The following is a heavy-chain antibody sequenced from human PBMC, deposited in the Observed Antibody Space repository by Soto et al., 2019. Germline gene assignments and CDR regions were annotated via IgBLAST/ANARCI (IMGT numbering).Heavy chain of an antibody. V-gene: IGHV4-39*07. Sequence: SDTLSLTCTVSGGSISSSGYYWGWIRQPPGKGLEWIGSIYYSGSTYYNPSLKSRVTISVDTSKNQFSLKLSSVTAADTAVYYCARDRITGMVRDGMDVWGQGTTVTVSS. J-gene: IGHJ6*02. CDR1: GGSISSSGYY. D-gene: IGHD2-8*02. CDR3: ARDRITGMVRDGMDV. CDR2: IYYSGST.